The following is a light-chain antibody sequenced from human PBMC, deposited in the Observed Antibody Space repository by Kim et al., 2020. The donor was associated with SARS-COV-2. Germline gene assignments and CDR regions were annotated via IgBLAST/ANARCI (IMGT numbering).Light chain of an antibody. CDR2: AAS. V-gene: IGKV1-27*01. Sequence: DIQMIQSPLFLSASVGDRVTITCRASQGISNYLAWYQQKRGKVPKVLIYAASTLQAGVPSRFSGSGSGTDFALTISSLQPEDVATYYCQKYNSAPLTFGGGTKVNIK. CDR1: QGISNY. J-gene: IGKJ4*01. CDR3: QKYNSAPLT.